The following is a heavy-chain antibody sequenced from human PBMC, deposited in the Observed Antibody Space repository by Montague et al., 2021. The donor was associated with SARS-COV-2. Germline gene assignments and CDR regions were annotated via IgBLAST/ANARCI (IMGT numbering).Heavy chain of an antibody. CDR1: GGSINSSY. D-gene: IGHD3-3*01. V-gene: IGHV4-4*07. J-gene: IGHJ4*02. CDR2: IYASGST. Sequence: SETLSLTCTVSGGSINSSYCSWIRQPAGKGLERIGRIYASGSTHYNPSLRSRLTMSVDTSKNQFSLRLTSVTAADTAVYYCASDTVGDSWIGNYFDYWGQGTLVTVSS. CDR3: ASDTVGDSWIGNYFDY.